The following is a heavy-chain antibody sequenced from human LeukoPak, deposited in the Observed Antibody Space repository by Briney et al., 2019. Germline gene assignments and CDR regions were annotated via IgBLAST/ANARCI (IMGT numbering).Heavy chain of an antibody. J-gene: IGHJ6*03. CDR3: ASVRRGFGESSKYYSYYYMHV. D-gene: IGHD3-10*01. V-gene: IGHV4-39*01. CDR1: GGSISNSSYY. Sequence: SETLSLTCSVSGGSISNSSYYWGWIRQPPGKGLEWIGSIYYSVRTYYNPSLKSRVTISVDTSKNQFSLKLSSVTAADTAVYYCASVRRGFGESSKYYSYYYMHVWGNGTTVTIAS. CDR2: IYYSVRT.